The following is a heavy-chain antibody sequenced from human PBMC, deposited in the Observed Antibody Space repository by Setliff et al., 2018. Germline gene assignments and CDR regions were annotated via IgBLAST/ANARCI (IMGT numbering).Heavy chain of an antibody. CDR2: INGDATIT. V-gene: IGHV3-74*01. Sequence: GGSLRLSCGAFGFTFNNYWMYWVRQAPGKGLEWVSRINGDATITNYADSLKGRFTISRDNAKSSLYLQISSLRVEDTAVYYCVRDKDKDFDFWGQGTLVTVSS. CDR3: VRDKDKDFDF. CDR1: GFTFNNYW. J-gene: IGHJ4*02.